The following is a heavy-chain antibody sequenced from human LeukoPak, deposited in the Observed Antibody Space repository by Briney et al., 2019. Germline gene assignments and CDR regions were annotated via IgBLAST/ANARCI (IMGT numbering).Heavy chain of an antibody. CDR2: ISAYNGNT. Sequence: EASVKVSCKASGYTFTSYDISWVRQAPGQALEWMGWISAYNGNTNYAQKLQGRVTMTTDTSTSTVYMELRSLRSDDTAVYYCAREGDYGDCPDYWGQGTLVTVSS. V-gene: IGHV1-18*01. D-gene: IGHD4-17*01. CDR3: AREGDYGDCPDY. J-gene: IGHJ4*02. CDR1: GYTFTSYD.